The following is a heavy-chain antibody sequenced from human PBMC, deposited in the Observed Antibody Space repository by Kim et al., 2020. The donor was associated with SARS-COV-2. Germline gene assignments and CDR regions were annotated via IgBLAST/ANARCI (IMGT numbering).Heavy chain of an antibody. CDR2: ISGSGGST. V-gene: IGHV3-23*01. J-gene: IGHJ6*02. CDR1: GFTFSSYA. Sequence: GGSLRLSCAASGFTFSSYAMSWVRQAPGKGLEWVSDISGSGGSTYYADSVKGRFTISRDNSKNTLYLQMNSLRAEDTAVYYCAKDHSSSSGRVGMDVWGQGTTVTVSS. CDR3: AKDHSSSSGRVGMDV. D-gene: IGHD6-6*01.